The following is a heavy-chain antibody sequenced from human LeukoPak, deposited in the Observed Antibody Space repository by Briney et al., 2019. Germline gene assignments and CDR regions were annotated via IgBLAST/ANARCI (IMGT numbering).Heavy chain of an antibody. D-gene: IGHD3-10*01. CDR3: AKQSTYFGSGSYNTPSFFFDY. J-gene: IGHJ4*02. V-gene: IGHV3-23*01. CDR2: ISGTAYGI. Sequence: GGSLRLSCAASGFPFSTYAMNWVRQAPGKGLEWVSSISGTAYGIYYADSVRGRFSISRDNATSTLYLQMTSLRAEDTAVYYCAKQSTYFGSGSYNTPSFFFDYWGQGALVTVSS. CDR1: GFPFSTYA.